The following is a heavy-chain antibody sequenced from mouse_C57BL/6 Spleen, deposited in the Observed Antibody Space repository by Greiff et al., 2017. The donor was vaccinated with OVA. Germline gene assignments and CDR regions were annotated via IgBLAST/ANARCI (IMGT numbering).Heavy chain of an antibody. CDR1: GYTFTDYN. D-gene: IGHD1-1*01. Sequence: EVKLVESGPELVKPGASVKMSCKASGYTFTDYNMHWVKQSHGKSLEWIGYINPNNGGTSYNQKFKGKATLTVNKSSSTAYMELRSLTSEDSAVYYCADYYGSSYPHWGQGTTLTVSS. J-gene: IGHJ2*01. CDR3: ADYYGSSYPH. CDR2: INPNNGGT. V-gene: IGHV1-22*01.